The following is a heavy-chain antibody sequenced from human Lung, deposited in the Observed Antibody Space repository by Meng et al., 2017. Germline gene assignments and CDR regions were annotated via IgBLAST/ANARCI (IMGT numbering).Heavy chain of an antibody. Sequence: VQLGGAGGGGVPPGRSLRLSCAASGFTFSSYGMHWVRQASGEGLEWVAVIWYDGSNKYYADSVKGRFTISRDKSKNTLYLQMNSLRAEDTAVYYCAGFYYDSSGGGYWGQGTLVTVSS. V-gene: IGHV3-33*01. CDR3: AGFYYDSSGGGY. CDR1: GFTFSSYG. CDR2: IWYDGSNK. D-gene: IGHD3-22*01. J-gene: IGHJ4*02.